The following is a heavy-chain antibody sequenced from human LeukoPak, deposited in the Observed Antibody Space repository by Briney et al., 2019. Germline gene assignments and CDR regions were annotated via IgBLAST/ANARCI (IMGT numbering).Heavy chain of an antibody. V-gene: IGHV3-30*04. D-gene: IGHD1-20*01. Sequence: GGSLRLSCADSGFTFSSYAMHWVRQPPAKRLDWVAVISYDGSNKYYADSVKGRFTISRDNAKNSLYLQMNSLRAEDTAVYYCARERLNWNVYYFDYWGQGTLVTVSS. CDR1: GFTFSSYA. J-gene: IGHJ4*02. CDR2: ISYDGSNK. CDR3: ARERLNWNVYYFDY.